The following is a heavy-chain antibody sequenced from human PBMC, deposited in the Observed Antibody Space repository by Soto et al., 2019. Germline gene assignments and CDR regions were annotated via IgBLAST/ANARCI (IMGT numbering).Heavy chain of an antibody. CDR3: ARLQLGGDRMLNWFDP. CDR2: INVYNGDR. CDR1: GYIFTKYG. V-gene: IGHV1-18*01. Sequence: QGQVVQSGPELKKPGASVKVSCKAQGYIFTKYGIGWVRQAPGHGLEWMGLINVYNGDRKVAQKFQDRVSMTTDTATDTSYMELKSIRSGDTAVYYCARLQLGGDRMLNWFDPWGQGTLVTVSS. D-gene: IGHD2-21*02. J-gene: IGHJ5*02.